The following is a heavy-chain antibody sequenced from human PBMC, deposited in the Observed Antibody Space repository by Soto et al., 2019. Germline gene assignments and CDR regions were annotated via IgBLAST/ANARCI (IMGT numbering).Heavy chain of an antibody. Sequence: GASVKVSCKASGYTFTGYYMHWVRQAPGQGLEWMGWINPNSGGTNYAQKFQGWVTMTRDTSISTAYMELSRLRSDDTAVYYCGRSVVGATGEILYNAMDVWGQGTTVTVSS. V-gene: IGHV1-2*04. CDR1: GYTFTGYY. D-gene: IGHD1-26*01. CDR2: INPNSGGT. J-gene: IGHJ6*02. CDR3: GRSVVGATGEILYNAMDV.